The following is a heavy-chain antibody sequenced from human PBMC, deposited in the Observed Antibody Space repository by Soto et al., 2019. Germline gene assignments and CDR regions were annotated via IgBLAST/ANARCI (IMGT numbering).Heavy chain of an antibody. CDR3: AREYSSSVRYLYFDV. CDR2: IIPITGTV. D-gene: IGHD6-6*01. J-gene: IGHJ2*01. V-gene: IGHV1-69*01. Sequence: QVQLVQSGAEVKKPGSSVKVSCKVSGGTFSSYAIGWVRQAPGQGLEWMGGIIPITGTVNYAQKFQGRVTITADESTTTVYMEVCSLRSEDTAVYYCAREYSSSVRYLYFDVWGRGTLVTVSS. CDR1: GGTFSSYA.